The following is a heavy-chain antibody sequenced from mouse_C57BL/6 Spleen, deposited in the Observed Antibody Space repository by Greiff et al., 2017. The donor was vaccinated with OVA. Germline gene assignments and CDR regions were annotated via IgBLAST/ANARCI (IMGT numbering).Heavy chain of an antibody. D-gene: IGHD1-1*01. J-gene: IGHJ1*03. CDR2: INPNYGTT. CDR1: GYSFTDYN. Sequence: VQLQQPGPELVKPGASVKISCKASGYSFTDYNMNWVKQSNGKSLEWIGVINPNYGTTSYNQKFKGKATLTVDQSSSTAYMQLNSLTSEDSAVYYCASYYGSTKWYFDVWGTGTTVTVSS. CDR3: ASYYGSTKWYFDV. V-gene: IGHV1-39*01.